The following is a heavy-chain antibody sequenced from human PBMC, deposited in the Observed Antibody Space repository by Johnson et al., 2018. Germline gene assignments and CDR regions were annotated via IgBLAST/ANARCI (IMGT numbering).Heavy chain of an antibody. CDR3: SRVRSPNAAEYFQH. CDR1: GFTSGDYA. Sequence: EVQLLETGGGLVQPGRSLRLSCTASGFTSGDYAMSWFRQAPGKGLEWLCFIRSKAYGGTTEYAASVKGRFTISRDDSKSIAYLQMNSLKTEDTAVYYCSRVRSPNAAEYFQHWGQGTLVNGSS. J-gene: IGHJ1*01. V-gene: IGHV3-49*03. CDR2: IRSKAYGGTT.